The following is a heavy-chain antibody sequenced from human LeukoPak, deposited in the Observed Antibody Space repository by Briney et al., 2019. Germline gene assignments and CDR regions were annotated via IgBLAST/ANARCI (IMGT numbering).Heavy chain of an antibody. CDR2: MNPNSGNT. V-gene: IGHV1-8*03. CDR3: ARSSEYYGSGSYTFDY. Sequence: ASVKVSCKASGYTVTSYDINWVRQATGQGLGWRGWMNPNSGNTGYAQKFQGRVTITRNTSISTAYMELSSLRSEDTAVYYCARSSEYYGSGSYTFDYWGQGTLVTVSS. D-gene: IGHD3-10*01. CDR1: GYTVTSYD. J-gene: IGHJ4*02.